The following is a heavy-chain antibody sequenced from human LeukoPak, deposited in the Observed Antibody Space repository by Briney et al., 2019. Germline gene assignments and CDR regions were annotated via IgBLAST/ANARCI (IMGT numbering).Heavy chain of an antibody. D-gene: IGHD3-22*01. CDR2: IKAKAHGGTI. V-gene: IGHV3-15*01. CDR1: GFTFINAW. CDR3: AKVAGATMIELVHSVYFED. Sequence: GGSLRLSCAASGFTFINAWMAWVRQAPGRGLEWVGRIKAKAHGGTIEYAAPVKGRFTISRDDSKNTLYLQMNSLRAEDTALYYCAKVAGATMIELVHSVYFEDWGQGTLVTVSS. J-gene: IGHJ1*01.